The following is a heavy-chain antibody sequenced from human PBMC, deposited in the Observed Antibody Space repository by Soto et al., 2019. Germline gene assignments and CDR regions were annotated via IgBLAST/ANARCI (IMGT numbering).Heavy chain of an antibody. CDR3: ARIIAAAGRVWWFDP. CDR1: GVSISSYS. D-gene: IGHD6-13*01. Sequence: SETLSLTCTVSGVSISSYSWSWIRQPPGKGLEWIGYIYYSGSTNYNPSLKSRVTISVDTSKNQFSLKLSSVTAADTAVYYCARIIAAAGRVWWFDPWGQGTLVTVS. V-gene: IGHV4-59*01. J-gene: IGHJ5*02. CDR2: IYYSGST.